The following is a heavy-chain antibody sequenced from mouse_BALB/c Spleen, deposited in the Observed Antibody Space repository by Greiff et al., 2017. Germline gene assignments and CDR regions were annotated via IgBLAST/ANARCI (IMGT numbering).Heavy chain of an antibody. CDR3: ASPYDGLAY. V-gene: IGHV1-7*01. J-gene: IGHJ3*01. CDR2: INPSTGYT. CDR1: GYTFTSYW. D-gene: IGHD2-3*01. Sequence: QVQLQQSGAELAKPGASVKMSCKASGYTFTSYWMHWVKQRPGQGLEWIGYINPSTGYTEYNQKFKDKATLTADKSSSTAYMQLSILTSEDSAVYYCASPYDGLAYWGQGTLVTVSA.